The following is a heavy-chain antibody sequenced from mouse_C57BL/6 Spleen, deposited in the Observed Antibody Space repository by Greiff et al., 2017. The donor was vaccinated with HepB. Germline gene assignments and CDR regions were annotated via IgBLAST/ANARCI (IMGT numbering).Heavy chain of an antibody. Sequence: QVQLKESGAELVKPGASVKVSCKASGYTFTSYWMHWVKQRPGQGLEWIGRIHPSDRDTNYNQKFKGKATLTVDNSSSTAYMQLSSLTSEDSAVYYCDLYEGYYEGFAYWGQGTLVTVSA. CDR3: DLYEGYYEGFAY. CDR2: IHPSDRDT. CDR1: GYTFTSYW. D-gene: IGHD2-3*01. V-gene: IGHV1-74*01. J-gene: IGHJ3*01.